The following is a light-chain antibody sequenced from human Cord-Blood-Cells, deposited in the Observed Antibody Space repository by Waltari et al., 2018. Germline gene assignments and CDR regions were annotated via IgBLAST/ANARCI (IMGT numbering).Light chain of an antibody. V-gene: IGKV3-11*01. CDR3: QQRSNWPPWT. CDR1: QSVSSY. Sequence: EIVLTQSPATLSLSPGARATLSCRASQSVSSYLAWYQPKPGQAPRLLIYDASNRATGIPARFSGSGSGTDFTLTISSLEPEDFAVYYCQQRSNWPPWTFGQGTKVEIK. CDR2: DAS. J-gene: IGKJ1*01.